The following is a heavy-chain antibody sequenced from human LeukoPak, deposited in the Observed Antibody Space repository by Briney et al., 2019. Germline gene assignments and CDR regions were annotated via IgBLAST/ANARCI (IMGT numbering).Heavy chain of an antibody. Sequence: GASVKVSCKASGYTFASYGISWVRQAPGQGLEWMGGIIPIFGTANYAQKFQGRVTITADESTSTAYMELSSLRSEDTAVYYCASPGTYYDFWSGYYLNYWGQGTLVTVSS. CDR3: ASPGTYYDFWSGYYLNY. CDR2: IIPIFGTA. CDR1: GYTFASYG. D-gene: IGHD3-3*01. J-gene: IGHJ4*02. V-gene: IGHV1-69*13.